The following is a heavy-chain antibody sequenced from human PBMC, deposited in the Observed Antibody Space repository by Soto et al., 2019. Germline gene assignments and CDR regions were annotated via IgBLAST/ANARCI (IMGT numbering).Heavy chain of an antibody. D-gene: IGHD2-2*01. CDR2: IIPISGTA. J-gene: IGHJ6*02. CDR1: GGTFSSYA. CDR3: ARSQGSSTSLEIYYYYYYGMDV. Sequence: QVQLVQSGAEVKKPGSSVKVSCKASGGTFSSYAISWVRQAPGQGLEWMGGIIPISGTANYALKVQGRVTITADESTSTVYMVLSSLRSQDTAVYFCARSQGSSTSLEIYYYYYYGMDVWGQGTTVTGSS. V-gene: IGHV1-69*01.